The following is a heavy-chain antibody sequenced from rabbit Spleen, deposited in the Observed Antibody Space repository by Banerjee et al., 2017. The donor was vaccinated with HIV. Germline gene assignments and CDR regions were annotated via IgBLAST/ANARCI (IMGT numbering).Heavy chain of an antibody. V-gene: IGHV1S47*01. CDR3: ARDLAAWNSGSYAFNL. CDR2: IYNGDDTT. Sequence: QEQLEESGGDLVKPEGSLTLTCKASGFDFSSDAMCWVRQAPGKGPEWIACIYNGDDTTYYASWVHGRFPISKASSTTVTLQMTSLTAADTATYFCARDLAAWNSGSYAFNLWGPGTLVPVS. D-gene: IGHD1-1*01. J-gene: IGHJ4*01. CDR1: GFDFSSDA.